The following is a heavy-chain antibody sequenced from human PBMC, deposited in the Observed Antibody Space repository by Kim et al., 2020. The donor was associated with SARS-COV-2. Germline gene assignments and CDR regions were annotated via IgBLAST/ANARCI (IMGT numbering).Heavy chain of an antibody. V-gene: IGHV1-24*01. CDR3: ATAYSWYFDY. Sequence: ASVKVSCKVSGYTLTELSMHWVRQAPGKGLEWMGGFDPEDGETIYAQKFRGRVTMIEDTSTDTAYMELSSLRSEDTAVYYCATAYSWYFDYWGQGTLVT. J-gene: IGHJ4*02. CDR2: FDPEDGET. CDR1: GYTLTELS. D-gene: IGHD5-18*01.